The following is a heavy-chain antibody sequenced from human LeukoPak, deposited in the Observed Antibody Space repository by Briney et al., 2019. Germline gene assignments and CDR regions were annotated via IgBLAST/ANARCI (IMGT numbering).Heavy chain of an antibody. CDR1: GFTFSSYG. CDR3: AKDTFRRPYSGSQSH. CDR2: IGGSGGST. Sequence: GGSLRLSCAASGFTFSSYGMNWVRQAPGKGLEWVSAIGGSGGSTYYADSVKGRFTISRDNSKNTLYLQMNSLRAEDTAIYYCAKDTFRRPYSGSQSHWGQGALVTVSS. D-gene: IGHD1-26*01. V-gene: IGHV3-23*01. J-gene: IGHJ4*02.